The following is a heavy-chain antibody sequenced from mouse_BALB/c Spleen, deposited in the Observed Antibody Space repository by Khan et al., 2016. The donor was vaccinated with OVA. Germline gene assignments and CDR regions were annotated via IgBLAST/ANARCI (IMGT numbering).Heavy chain of an antibody. Sequence: EVELVESGPELVKPGASVRISCRTSGYTFTDFNLDWVKQSHGRSLEWIGYIFPNNGDTGYNQKFKTRATLTVDSSSSTAYMELRSLTSADSAVYYCARSGYGSFAYWGHGTLVTVSA. V-gene: IGHV1S29*02. J-gene: IGHJ3*01. D-gene: IGHD2-2*01. CDR3: ARSGYGSFAY. CDR2: IFPNNGDT. CDR1: GYTFTDFN.